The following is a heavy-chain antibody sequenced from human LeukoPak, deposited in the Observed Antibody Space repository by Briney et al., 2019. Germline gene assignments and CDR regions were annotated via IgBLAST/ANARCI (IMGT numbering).Heavy chain of an antibody. CDR1: GGSISSYY. CDR2: IYSSGST. J-gene: IGHJ4*02. CDR3: ARDLGFWSGPDY. D-gene: IGHD3-3*01. V-gene: IGHV4-4*07. Sequence: SETLSLTCTVTGGSISSYYWSWIRQPAGKGLQWIGRIYSSGSTNYNPSLKSRVTMSVDTSKNQFSLRLSSVTAADTAVYYCARDLGFWSGPDYWGQGTLVTVSS.